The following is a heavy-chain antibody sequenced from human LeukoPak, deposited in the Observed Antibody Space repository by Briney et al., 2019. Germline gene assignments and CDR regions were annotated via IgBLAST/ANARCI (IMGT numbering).Heavy chain of an antibody. CDR2: IYYSGST. CDR3: ARDQADFYPTVGWFDP. D-gene: IGHD2/OR15-2a*01. Sequence: SETLSLTCTVSGGSISSSSYYWGWIRQPPGKGLEWIGSIYYSGSTYYNPSLKSRVTISVDTSKNQFSLKLSSVTAADTAVYYCARDQADFYPTVGWFDPWGQGTLVTVSS. V-gene: IGHV4-39*07. CDR1: GGSISSSSYY. J-gene: IGHJ5*02.